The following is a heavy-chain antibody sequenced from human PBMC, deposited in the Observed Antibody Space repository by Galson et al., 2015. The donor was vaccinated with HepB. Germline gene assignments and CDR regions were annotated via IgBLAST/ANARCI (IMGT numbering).Heavy chain of an antibody. CDR1: GGTFSSYA. CDR2: IIPILGIA. V-gene: IGHV1-69*04. D-gene: IGHD3-10*01. Sequence: SVKVSCKASGGTFSSYAISWVRQAPGQGLEWMGRIIPILGIANYAQKFQGRVTITADKSTSTAYMELSSLRSEDTAVYYCAREGRPMVRGVILRFDPWGQGTLVTVSS. J-gene: IGHJ5*02. CDR3: AREGRPMVRGVILRFDP.